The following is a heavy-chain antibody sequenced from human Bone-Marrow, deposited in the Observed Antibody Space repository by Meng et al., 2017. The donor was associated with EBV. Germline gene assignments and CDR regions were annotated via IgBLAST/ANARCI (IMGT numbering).Heavy chain of an antibody. CDR2: IYHSGST. V-gene: IGHV4-30-2*01. Sequence: HLQLQESGPGLVKPSQTLSLTCAVSGGSISSGGYSWSWIRQPPGKGLEWIGYIYHSGSTYYNPSLKSRVTISVDRSKNQFSLKLSSVTAADTAVYYCARVVARSYFDYWGQGTLVTVSS. J-gene: IGHJ4*02. CDR1: GGSISSGGYS. CDR3: ARVVARSYFDY.